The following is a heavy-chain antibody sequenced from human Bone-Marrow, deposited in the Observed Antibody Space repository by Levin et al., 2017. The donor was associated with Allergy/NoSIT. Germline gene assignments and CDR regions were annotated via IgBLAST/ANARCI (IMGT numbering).Heavy chain of an antibody. CDR2: IKGDGSVK. J-gene: IGHJ4*02. CDR1: GFSFSGYF. Sequence: LSLTCAASGFSFSGYFMSWVRQAPGKGLEWVANIKGDGSVKFYVDSVKGRFTISRDNAKNSLYLQMNSLGVEDTAVYYCAGGRGKDVDFDYWGQGTLVTVSS. V-gene: IGHV3-7*04. CDR3: AGGRGKDVDFDY. D-gene: IGHD3-10*01.